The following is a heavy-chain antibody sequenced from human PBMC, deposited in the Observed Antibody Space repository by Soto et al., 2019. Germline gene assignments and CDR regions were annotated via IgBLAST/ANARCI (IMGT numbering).Heavy chain of an antibody. J-gene: IGHJ3*02. CDR1: VFTLSAYW. CDR2: INRDGSKK. Sequence: GGSLRLSCAASVFTLSAYWMICVRQAPGKELECVANINRDGSKKFYLDSVRGRFTISRDNVGNSLYLQMDSLRADDTALYYCARDVSPGSSSLYLDAFDIWGHGTMVTVSS. CDR3: ARDVSPGSSSLYLDAFDI. D-gene: IGHD6-13*01. V-gene: IGHV3-7*01.